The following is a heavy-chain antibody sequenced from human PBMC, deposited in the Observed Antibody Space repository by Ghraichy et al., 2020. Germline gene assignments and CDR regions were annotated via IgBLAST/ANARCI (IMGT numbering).Heavy chain of an antibody. Sequence: GGSLRLSCAASGFTFSSYAMSWVRQAPGKGLEWVSAISGSGGSTYYADSVKGRFTISRDNSKNTLYLQMNSLRAEDTAVYYCAKKGRELSPRRLWYGMDVWGQGTTVTVSS. J-gene: IGHJ6*02. D-gene: IGHD3-16*02. CDR2: ISGSGGST. V-gene: IGHV3-23*01. CDR3: AKKGRELSPRRLWYGMDV. CDR1: GFTFSSYA.